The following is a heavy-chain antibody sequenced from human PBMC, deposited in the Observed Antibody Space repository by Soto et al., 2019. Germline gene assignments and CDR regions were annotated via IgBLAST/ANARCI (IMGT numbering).Heavy chain of an antibody. CDR3: AAVHRWFVGDGYFDL. CDR1: GVTLTNSA. CDR2: IVVGSGDT. Sequence: QMQLVQSGPEVKTPGTSVKVSCKATGVTLTNSALQWVRQARGQRLEWLGWIVVGSGDTNYAQKLQERVTITRDASTRTVYMELSKQRSDETAVYYCAAVHRWFVGDGYFDLWGRGTLVTVSS. J-gene: IGHJ2*01. V-gene: IGHV1-58*01. D-gene: IGHD3-16*01.